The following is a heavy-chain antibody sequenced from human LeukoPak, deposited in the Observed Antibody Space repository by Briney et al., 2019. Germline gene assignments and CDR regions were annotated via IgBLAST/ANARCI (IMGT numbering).Heavy chain of an antibody. CDR1: GYTFTGYY. CDR3: ARDGFTIFGVVIIRDYYYYMDV. Sequence: GASVKVSCKASGYTFTGYYMHWVRQAPGQGLEWMGWISAYNGNTNYAQKLQGRVTMTTDTSTSTAYMELGSLRSDDTAVYYCARDGFTIFGVVIIRDYYYYMDVWGKGTTVTVSS. V-gene: IGHV1-18*04. D-gene: IGHD3-3*01. CDR2: ISAYNGNT. J-gene: IGHJ6*03.